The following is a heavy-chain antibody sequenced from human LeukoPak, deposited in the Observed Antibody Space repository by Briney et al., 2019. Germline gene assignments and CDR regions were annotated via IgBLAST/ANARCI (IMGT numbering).Heavy chain of an antibody. J-gene: IGHJ4*02. D-gene: IGHD4-17*01. CDR2: VYYTGST. Sequence: SETLSLTCTVSGGSINNYYWTWIRQPPGKGLECIGYVYYTGSTYYNPSLKSRVTISVDTSRNQFSLKLNSVTAADTAVYYCARDSSTVTTRHFDYWGQGTLVTVSS. CDR3: ARDSSTVTTRHFDY. V-gene: IGHV4-59*01. CDR1: GGSINNYY.